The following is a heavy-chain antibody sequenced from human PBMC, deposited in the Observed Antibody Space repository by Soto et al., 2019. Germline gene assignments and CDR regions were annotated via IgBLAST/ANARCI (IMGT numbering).Heavy chain of an antibody. CDR3: ARERPHGARLDP. V-gene: IGHV4-30-4*01. D-gene: IGHD6-6*01. J-gene: IGHJ5*02. Sequence: SETLSLTCTVSGGSISSGDYYWSWIRQPPGKGLEWIGYIYYSGSTYYNPSLKSRVTISVDTSKNQFSLKLSPVTAADTAVYYCARERPHGARLDPWGQGTLVTVS. CDR1: GGSISSGDYY. CDR2: IYYSGST.